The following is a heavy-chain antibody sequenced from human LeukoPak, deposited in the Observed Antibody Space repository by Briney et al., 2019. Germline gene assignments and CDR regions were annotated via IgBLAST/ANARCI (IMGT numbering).Heavy chain of an antibody. CDR1: GFTFSSYA. D-gene: IGHD6-13*01. J-gene: IGHJ6*02. CDR3: AKGLGYHYYYGMDV. Sequence: GSLRLSCAASGFTFSSYAMSWVRQAPGKGLEWVSAISGSGGSTYYADSVKGRFTISRDNSKNTLYLQMNSLRAEDTAVYYCAKGLGYHYYYGMDVWGQGTTVTVSS. CDR2: ISGSGGST. V-gene: IGHV3-23*01.